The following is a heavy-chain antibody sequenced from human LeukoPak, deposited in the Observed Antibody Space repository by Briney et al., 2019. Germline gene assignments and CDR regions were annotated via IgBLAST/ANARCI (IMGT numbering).Heavy chain of an antibody. Sequence: PGGSLRLSCAASGFTFSSYSMNWVRQAPGKGLEWVSSISSSSSYKYYADSVKGRFTISRDNAKNSLDLQMNSLRAEDTAVYYCARDFGGDYDILTGYFGPDYWGQGTLVTVSS. CDR3: ARDFGGDYDILTGYFGPDY. J-gene: IGHJ4*02. CDR2: ISSSSSYK. CDR1: GFTFSSYS. D-gene: IGHD3-9*01. V-gene: IGHV3-21*01.